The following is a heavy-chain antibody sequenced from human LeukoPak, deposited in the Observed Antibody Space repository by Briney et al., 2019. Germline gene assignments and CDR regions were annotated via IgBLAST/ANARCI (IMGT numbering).Heavy chain of an antibody. CDR2: INPNSGGT. CDR3: ARASTLYGSGSYYTASDY. CDR1: GYTFTSYY. D-gene: IGHD3-10*01. Sequence: GASVKVSCKASGYTFTSYYMHWVRQAPGQGLEWMGWINPNSGGTNYAQKFQGRVTMTRDTSISTAYMELSRLRSDDTAVYYCARASTLYGSGSYYTASDYWGQGTLVTVSS. J-gene: IGHJ4*02. V-gene: IGHV1-2*02.